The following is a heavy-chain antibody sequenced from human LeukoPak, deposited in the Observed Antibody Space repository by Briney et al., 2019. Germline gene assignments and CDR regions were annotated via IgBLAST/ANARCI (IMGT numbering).Heavy chain of an antibody. Sequence: KPSETLSLTCTASGYSISSGYYWGWIRQPPGKGLERIGSIYHSGSTYYNPSLKSRVTISVDTSKNQFSLKLSSVTAADTAVYYCAREKSRLGELSLIDYWGQGTLVTVSS. D-gene: IGHD3-16*02. CDR2: IYHSGST. CDR3: AREKSRLGELSLIDY. J-gene: IGHJ4*02. V-gene: IGHV4-38-2*02. CDR1: GYSISSGYY.